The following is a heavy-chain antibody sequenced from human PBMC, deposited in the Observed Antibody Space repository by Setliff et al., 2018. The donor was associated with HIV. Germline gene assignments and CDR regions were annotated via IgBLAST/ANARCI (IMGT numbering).Heavy chain of an antibody. D-gene: IGHD3-22*01. CDR3: ASGEPYYYDSTGYSGNYFDY. CDR2: IYYTGST. CDR1: GGSISTYF. V-gene: IGHV4-59*12. J-gene: IGHJ4*02. Sequence: PSETLSLTCTVSGGSISTYFWSWVRQTPGKGLEWIGYIYYTGSTSYNPSFRSRVTISVDTSKNQFSLMLDSVTAADTAVYYCASGEPYYYDSTGYSGNYFDYWGQGTLVTVSS.